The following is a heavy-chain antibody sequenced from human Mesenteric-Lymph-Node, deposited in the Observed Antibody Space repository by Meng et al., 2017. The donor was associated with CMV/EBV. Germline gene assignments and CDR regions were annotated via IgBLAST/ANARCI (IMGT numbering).Heavy chain of an antibody. D-gene: IGHD2-2*01. CDR1: GGTISSYA. Sequence: KASGGTISSYAISWVRQAPGQGPEWMGGIIPIFGTANYAQKFQGRVTITTDESTSTAYMELSSLRSEDTAVYYCARAYPQNNWFDAWGQGTLVTVSS. CDR2: IIPIFGTA. CDR3: ARAYPQNNWFDA. V-gene: IGHV1-69*05. J-gene: IGHJ5*02.